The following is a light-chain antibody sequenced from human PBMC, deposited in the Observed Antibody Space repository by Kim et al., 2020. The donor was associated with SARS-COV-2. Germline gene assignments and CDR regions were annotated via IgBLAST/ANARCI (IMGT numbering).Light chain of an antibody. CDR3: QSYDSSLSGSV. CDR2: GNS. J-gene: IGLJ2*01. V-gene: IGLV1-40*01. Sequence: RLTSASSGRSTSIGAGYDVHWYQQLPGTAPNLLIYGNSSRPSGVPDRFSGSKSGTSASLAITGLQAEDEADYYCQSYDSSLSGSVFGGGTQLTVL. CDR1: STSIGAGYD.